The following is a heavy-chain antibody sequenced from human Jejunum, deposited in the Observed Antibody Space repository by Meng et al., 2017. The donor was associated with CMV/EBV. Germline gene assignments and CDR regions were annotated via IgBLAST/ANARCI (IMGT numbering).Heavy chain of an antibody. D-gene: IGHD3-10*01. CDR3: ARGPSIGVRGVFYFDY. V-gene: IGHV1-2*02. CDR1: GYTFIAYY. Sequence: QVQLVQSGAEVKKPGASVKVSCKASGYTFIAYYMHWVRQAPGQGLEWMGWINPNTGGTNFAQKFQGRVTMARDTSITTAYMGLSGLRSDDTAVYYCARGPSIGVRGVFYFDYWGQGTLVTVSS. J-gene: IGHJ4*02. CDR2: INPNTGGT.